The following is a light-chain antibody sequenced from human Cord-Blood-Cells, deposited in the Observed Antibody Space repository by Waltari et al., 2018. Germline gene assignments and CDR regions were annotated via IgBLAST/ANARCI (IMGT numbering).Light chain of an antibody. J-gene: IGLJ1*01. CDR3: QSADSSGTYV. Sequence: SYELTQPPSVPVSPGQTARITCSGDALPKQYAYWYQQKPGQPPVLVIYKDSERPSGIPERFSGSSSGTTVTLTISGVQAEDEADYYCQSADSSGTYVFGTGTKVTVL. CDR1: ALPKQY. V-gene: IGLV3-25*03. CDR2: KDS.